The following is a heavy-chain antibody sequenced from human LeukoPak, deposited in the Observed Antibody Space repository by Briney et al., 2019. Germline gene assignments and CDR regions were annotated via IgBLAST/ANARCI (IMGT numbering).Heavy chain of an antibody. J-gene: IGHJ6*03. V-gene: IGHV3-21*01. CDR1: GFTFDDYG. D-gene: IGHD6-13*01. Sequence: PGGSLRLSCAASGFTFDDYGMNWVRQAPGKGLEWVSSISSSSSYIYYADSVKGRFTISRDNAKNSLYLQMNSLRAEDTAVYYCARAGRGIAAAGFTRYYYYMDVWGKGTTVTVSS. CDR2: ISSSSSYI. CDR3: ARAGRGIAAAGFTRYYYYMDV.